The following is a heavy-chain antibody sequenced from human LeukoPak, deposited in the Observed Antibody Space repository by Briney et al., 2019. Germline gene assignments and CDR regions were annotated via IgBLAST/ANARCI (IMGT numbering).Heavy chain of an antibody. CDR3: ARGDVAAAVSDY. CDR2: ISSSSSYI. CDR1: GFTFSSYS. J-gene: IGHJ4*02. D-gene: IGHD6-13*01. Sequence: GGSLRLSCAASGFTFSSYSMNWVRQAPGKGLEWVSSISSSSSYIYYADSVKGRFTISRDNAKNSLYLQMNSLRAEDTAVYYCARGDVAAAVSDYWSQGTLVTVSS. V-gene: IGHV3-21*01.